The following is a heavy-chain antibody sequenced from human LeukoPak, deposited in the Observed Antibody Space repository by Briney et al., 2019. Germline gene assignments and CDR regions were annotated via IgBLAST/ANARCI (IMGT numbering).Heavy chain of an antibody. CDR1: EFDFFSYG. CDR2: IFTDGSTT. D-gene: IGHD2-21*02. V-gene: IGHV3-74*01. Sequence: GGSLRLSCAASEFDFFSYGMKWVRQAPGKGLVWVSRIFTDGSTTSYADSVKGRFTISRDNAKNTLYLQMKSLRVEDTAVYYCARELPREVTLDSWGQGTLVTVSP. J-gene: IGHJ5*01. CDR3: ARELPREVTLDS.